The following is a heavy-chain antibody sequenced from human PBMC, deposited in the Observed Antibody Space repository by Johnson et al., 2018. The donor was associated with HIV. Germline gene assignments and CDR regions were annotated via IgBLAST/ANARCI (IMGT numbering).Heavy chain of an antibody. CDR3: ARDRFGSGRPNAFDL. CDR1: GFIFSDYA. CDR2: TSYDEIKK. V-gene: IGHV3-30*04. J-gene: IGHJ3*01. Sequence: QMLLVESGGGVMQPGRSLRLSCAASGFIFSDYAMHWVRLAPGKGLEWVAVTSYDEIKKNYADSVKGRFTISRDNSKNTLYLKMNSLRIEDTAVYYCARDRFGSGRPNAFDLWGQGTMVTVSS. D-gene: IGHD3-10*01.